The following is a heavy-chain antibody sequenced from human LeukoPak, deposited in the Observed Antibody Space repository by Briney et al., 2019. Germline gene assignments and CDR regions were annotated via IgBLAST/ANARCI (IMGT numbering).Heavy chain of an antibody. D-gene: IGHD2-2*01. Sequence: SETLSLTCTVSGGSISSGSYYWSWIRQPAGKGLEWIGRIYTSGSTNYNPSLKSRVTISVDTSKNQFSLKLSSVTAADTAVYYCTRLAQGYCSSTSCSFYYYYYYMDVWGKGTTVTVSS. V-gene: IGHV4-61*02. CDR1: GGSISSGSYY. CDR3: TRLAQGYCSSTSCSFYYYYYYMDV. CDR2: IYTSGST. J-gene: IGHJ6*03.